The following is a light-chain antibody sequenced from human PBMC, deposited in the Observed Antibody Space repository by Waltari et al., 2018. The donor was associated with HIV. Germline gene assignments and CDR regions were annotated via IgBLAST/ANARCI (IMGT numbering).Light chain of an antibody. CDR2: GTX. J-gene: IGLJ2*01. V-gene: IGLV1-40*01. CDR3: QSYDSSXNXWGV. CDR1: XSNIGSDYD. Sequence: QSVLXXXPSVXGAXGQXVXXSCXGRXSNIGSDYDFHWYQQLPGPAPKLLISGTXXXPSGVPDRXSVXXXXXSXXLSISGXQPEDEADYYCQSYDSSXNXWGVFGGGTKLTVL.